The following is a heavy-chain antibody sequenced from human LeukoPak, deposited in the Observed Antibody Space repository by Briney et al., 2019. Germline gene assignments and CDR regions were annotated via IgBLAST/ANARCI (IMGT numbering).Heavy chain of an antibody. J-gene: IGHJ4*02. V-gene: IGHV4-59*01. Sequence: SETLSLTCTVSGGSISSYYWGWIRQPPGKGLDWIGHLHYGGSTNYNPSHKSRVTISVNTSKNHFSLKLSSVTAADTAVYYCARGYSTSWTYYFDYWGQGALVTVSS. CDR1: GGSISSYY. D-gene: IGHD6-13*01. CDR3: ARGYSTSWTYYFDY. CDR2: LHYGGST.